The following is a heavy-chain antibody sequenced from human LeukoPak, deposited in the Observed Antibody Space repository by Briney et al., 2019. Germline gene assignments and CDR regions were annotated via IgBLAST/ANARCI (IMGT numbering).Heavy chain of an antibody. CDR3: AKDGLWFGESQYYFEY. CDR1: GFTFSSYA. CDR2: SSGNGGST. Sequence: GGSLRLSCAASGFTFSSYAMSWVRQAPGKGLEWVTTSSGNGGSTYYADSVKGRFTISRDNSNNTLYLHLHSLRVEDTAVYYCAKDGLWFGESQYYFEYWGQGTLVTVSS. J-gene: IGHJ4*02. V-gene: IGHV3-23*01. D-gene: IGHD3-10*01.